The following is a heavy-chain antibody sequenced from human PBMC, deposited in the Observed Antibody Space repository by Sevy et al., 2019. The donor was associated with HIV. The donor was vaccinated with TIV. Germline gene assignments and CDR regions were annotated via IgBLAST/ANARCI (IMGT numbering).Heavy chain of an antibody. CDR2: IKQDGSVT. CDR3: VRAVSADGSF. D-gene: IGHD6-13*01. V-gene: IGHV3-7*04. J-gene: IGHJ4*02. CDR1: GFSLNTLW. Sequence: GGSLRLSCAASGFSLNTLWMSWVRQAPGKGLEWVANIKQDGSVTYYVASVKGRFTISSENTMHFLFRQMNSMRAEDTTRYYWVRAVSADGSFWGQGTLVTVSS.